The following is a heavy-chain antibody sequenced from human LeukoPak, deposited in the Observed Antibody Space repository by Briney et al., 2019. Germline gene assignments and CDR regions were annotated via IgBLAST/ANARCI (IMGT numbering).Heavy chain of an antibody. CDR1: GGSVSFGSYS. V-gene: IGHV4-61*02. Sequence: PSETLSLTCTASGGSVSFGSYSWSWVRQPAGKGLEWIGRIYSGGSTNYNPSLKSRVTMSVDMSKNQFSLKVRSVTAADTAVYYCASPDFWSGYYGSFDYWGQGILVTVSS. CDR3: ASPDFWSGYYGSFDY. CDR2: IYSGGST. D-gene: IGHD3-3*01. J-gene: IGHJ4*02.